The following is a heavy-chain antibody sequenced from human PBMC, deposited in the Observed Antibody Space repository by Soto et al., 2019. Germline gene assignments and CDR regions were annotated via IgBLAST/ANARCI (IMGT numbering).Heavy chain of an antibody. CDR1: GFTFRSYG. Sequence: PLGGSLRLSCAASGFTFRSYGMHWVRQAPGKGLEWVAFISYDGSNKFYADSVKGRFTISRDNSKNMLYLQMNSLRADDTAVYYCAKDQKWEPLRLFDFWGQGTLVTVSS. J-gene: IGHJ4*02. D-gene: IGHD1-26*01. CDR3: AKDQKWEPLRLFDF. CDR2: ISYDGSNK. V-gene: IGHV3-30*18.